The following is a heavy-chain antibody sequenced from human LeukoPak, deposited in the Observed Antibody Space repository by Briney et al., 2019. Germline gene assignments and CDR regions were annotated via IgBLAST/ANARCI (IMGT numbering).Heavy chain of an antibody. Sequence: SETLSLTCAVSGYSISSSNWWGWIRQPPGKGLEWIGYIYYSGSTYYNPSLKSRVTMSVDTSKNQFSLKLSSVTAVDTAVYYCARVITGTTNWFDPWGQGTLVTVPS. CDR2: IYYSGST. CDR1: GYSISSSNW. J-gene: IGHJ5*02. CDR3: ARVITGTTNWFDP. D-gene: IGHD1-20*01. V-gene: IGHV4-28*03.